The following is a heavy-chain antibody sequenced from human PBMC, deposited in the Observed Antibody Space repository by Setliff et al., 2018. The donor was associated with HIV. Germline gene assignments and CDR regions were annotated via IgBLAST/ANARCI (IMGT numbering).Heavy chain of an antibody. CDR1: GGAFSSYA. CDR2: IIPILGIA. J-gene: IGHJ5*01. D-gene: IGHD3-10*01. V-gene: IGHV1-69*10. CDR3: ARQNRYYYGSGSFHNGFDS. Sequence: SVKVSCKASGGAFSSYAIRWVRQAPGQGLEWMGGIIPILGIANYAQKFQGRVTITADKSTSTAYMELRSLSSEDTAVYYCARQNRYYYGSGSFHNGFDSWGQGTLVTVSS.